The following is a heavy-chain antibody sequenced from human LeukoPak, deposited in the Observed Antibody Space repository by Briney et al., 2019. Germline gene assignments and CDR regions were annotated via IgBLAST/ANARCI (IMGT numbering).Heavy chain of an antibody. CDR3: ARQNPLNWFDP. J-gene: IGHJ5*02. CDR2: LYYSGTSGST. V-gene: IGHV4-39*01. Sequence: SETLSLTCTVSGGSISSSYSWGWIRQPPGKGLEWIGSLYYSGTSGSTHYSPSLKGRVTIFVDTSKNQFSLNLTSVTAADTAMYYCARQNPLNWFDPWGQGTLVTVSS. CDR1: GGSISSSYS.